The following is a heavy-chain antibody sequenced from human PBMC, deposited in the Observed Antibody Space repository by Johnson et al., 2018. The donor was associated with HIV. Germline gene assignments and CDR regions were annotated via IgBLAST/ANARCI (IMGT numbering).Heavy chain of an antibody. CDR2: IKQDGREK. CDR1: GFTFSSYW. V-gene: IGHV3-7*03. CDR3: ARLNWGLGGAFDV. J-gene: IGHJ3*01. D-gene: IGHD7-27*01. Sequence: VQLVESGGGLVQPGGSLRLSCAASGFTFSSYWMSWVRQAPGKGLEWVANIKQDGREKYYVDSVKGRFTIPRANAKNSLYLQINSLRAEDTALYFCARLNWGLGGAFDVWGQGTMVTVSS.